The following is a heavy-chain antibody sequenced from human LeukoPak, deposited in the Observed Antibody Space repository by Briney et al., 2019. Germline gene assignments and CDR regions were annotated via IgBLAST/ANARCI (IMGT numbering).Heavy chain of an antibody. D-gene: IGHD6-19*01. Sequence: GGSLRLSCAASGFTFNRNAISWVRQAPGKGREWVSTIGGSGDKTFYADSVKCRFTISRDNSKNMVHLQMNSLTGEDTALYYCVRRGDASSGWGDHDFWGQGALVTVSS. J-gene: IGHJ4*02. V-gene: IGHV3-23*01. CDR2: IGGSGDKT. CDR3: VRRGDASSGWGDHDF. CDR1: GFTFNRNA.